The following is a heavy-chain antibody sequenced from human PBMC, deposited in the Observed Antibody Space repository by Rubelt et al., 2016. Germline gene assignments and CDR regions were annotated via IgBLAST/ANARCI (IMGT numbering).Heavy chain of an antibody. CDR2: ISSSGSTK. V-gene: IGHV3-48*01. J-gene: IGHJ3*02. D-gene: IGHD1-26*01. CDR1: GFSVSNNY. CDR3: AKDLIVGAPYDASDI. Sequence: SRGGLVQPGGSLRLSCAASGFSVSNNYLSWVRQTPGQGLEWVSYISSSGSTKYYADSVKGRFTISRDNPKNTLYLQMNSLRAEDTAIYYCAKDLIVGAPYDASDIWGQGTMVTVSS.